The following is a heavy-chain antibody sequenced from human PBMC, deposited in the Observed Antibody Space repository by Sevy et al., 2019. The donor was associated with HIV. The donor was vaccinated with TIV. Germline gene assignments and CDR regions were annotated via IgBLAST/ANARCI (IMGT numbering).Heavy chain of an antibody. Sequence: ASVKVSCKTSGYTFTSYFMHWVRLAPGLGPEWMGRVNPNSGDTNYAPKFEDRVTMTRDTSISTAYMELGSLRADDTAVYYCARSWGYYNGAFDYWGQGTLVTVSS. J-gene: IGHJ4*02. CDR3: ARSWGYYNGAFDY. CDR1: GYTFTSYF. D-gene: IGHD3-10*01. V-gene: IGHV1-2*06. CDR2: VNPNSGDT.